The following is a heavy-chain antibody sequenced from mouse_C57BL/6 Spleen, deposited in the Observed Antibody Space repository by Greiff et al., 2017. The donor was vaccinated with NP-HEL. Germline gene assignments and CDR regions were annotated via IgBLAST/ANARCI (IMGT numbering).Heavy chain of an antibody. CDR3: ARDGTGGDYFDY. D-gene: IGHD3-3*01. J-gene: IGHJ2*01. Sequence: QVQLQQSGPELVKPGASVKISCTASGYAFSSSWMNWVKQRPGKGLEWIGRIYPGGGDTYYHGKFKGQATLTADKSSSTAYMQLSSLTSEDSAVYFCARDGTGGDYFDYWGQGTTLTVSS. CDR2: IYPGGGDT. V-gene: IGHV1-82*01. CDR1: GYAFSSSW.